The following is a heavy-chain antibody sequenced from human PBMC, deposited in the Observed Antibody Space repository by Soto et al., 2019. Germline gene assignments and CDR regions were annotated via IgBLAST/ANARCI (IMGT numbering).Heavy chain of an antibody. CDR1: GFTFSNYA. J-gene: IGHJ3*02. CDR3: ARDQDYIWGSYFAFDI. CDR2: ISGRSGST. V-gene: IGHV3-23*01. D-gene: IGHD3-16*01. Sequence: GGSLRLSCAASGFTFSNYAMSWVRQAPGKGPEWVSSISGRSGSTYYRDSVKGRFTISRDNSNSTLYLQMNSLRAEDTAVYYCARDQDYIWGSYFAFDIWGQGTMVTVSS.